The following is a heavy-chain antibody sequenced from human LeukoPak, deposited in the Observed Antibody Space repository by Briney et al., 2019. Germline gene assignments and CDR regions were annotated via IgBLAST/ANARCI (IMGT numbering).Heavy chain of an antibody. D-gene: IGHD2-21*01. CDR3: ARNPGKKRLAIGFDY. Sequence: ASVKVSCKASGYTFTSYDINWVRQATGQGLEWMGWMNPNSGNTGYAQKFQGRVTITRNTSISTAYMELSSLRSEDTAVYYCARNPGKKRLAIGFDYWGQGTLVTVSS. V-gene: IGHV1-8*03. J-gene: IGHJ4*02. CDR1: GYTFTSYD. CDR2: MNPNSGNT.